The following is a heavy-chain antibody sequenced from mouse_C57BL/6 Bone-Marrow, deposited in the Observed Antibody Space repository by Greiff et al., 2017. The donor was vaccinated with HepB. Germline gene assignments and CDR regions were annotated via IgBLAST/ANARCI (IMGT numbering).Heavy chain of an antibody. V-gene: IGHV5-4*01. CDR3: ARHGNLWYFDV. J-gene: IGHJ1*03. CDR1: GFTFSSYA. D-gene: IGHD2-1*01. CDR2: IIDGGSYT. Sequence: EVQLVESGGGLVKPGGSLKLSCAASGFTFSSYAMSWVRQTPEKRLEWVATIIDGGSYTYYPDNVKGRFTISRDNAKNNLYLQMSHLKSEDTAMYYCARHGNLWYFDVWGTGTTVTVSS.